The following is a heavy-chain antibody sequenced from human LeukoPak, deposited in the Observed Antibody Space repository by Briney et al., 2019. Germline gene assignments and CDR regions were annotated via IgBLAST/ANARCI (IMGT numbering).Heavy chain of an antibody. Sequence: PGGSLRLSCVGSGFTFSNFWMSWVRQAPGKGLEWVANLKHVGSEKYYADSVEGRFTISRDNANNALFLQMSSLRVEDTAVYYCATHYGDYRRHPFDYWGLGTLVTVFS. CDR2: LKHVGSEK. D-gene: IGHD4-17*01. CDR3: ATHYGDYRRHPFDY. V-gene: IGHV3-7*01. CDR1: GFTFSNFW. J-gene: IGHJ4*02.